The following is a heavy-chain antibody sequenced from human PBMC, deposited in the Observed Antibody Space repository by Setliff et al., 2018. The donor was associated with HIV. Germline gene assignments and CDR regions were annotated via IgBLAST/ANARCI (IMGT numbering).Heavy chain of an antibody. CDR1: GFPFSAYI. Sequence: GSLRLSCAASGFPFSAYIMNWVRQAPGKGLEWISYISGSSTTIYYADSVKDRFIISRDNAKNSLYLQMNSLRAEDTAVYYCAKVATWTGTTYYFESWGQGMLVTVSS. D-gene: IGHD1-1*01. CDR3: AKVATWTGTTYYFES. CDR2: ISGSSTTI. J-gene: IGHJ4*02. V-gene: IGHV3-48*01.